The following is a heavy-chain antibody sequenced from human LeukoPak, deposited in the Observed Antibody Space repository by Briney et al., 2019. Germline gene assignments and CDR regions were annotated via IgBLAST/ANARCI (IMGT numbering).Heavy chain of an antibody. J-gene: IGHJ4*02. Sequence: IGSIYYTGSTYYNPSLKSRVTISVDTSKNQFSLKLSSVTAADTAVYYCARLVIREVYFDYWGQGTLVTVSS. V-gene: IGHV4-39*01. CDR2: IYYTGST. CDR3: ARLVIREVYFDY.